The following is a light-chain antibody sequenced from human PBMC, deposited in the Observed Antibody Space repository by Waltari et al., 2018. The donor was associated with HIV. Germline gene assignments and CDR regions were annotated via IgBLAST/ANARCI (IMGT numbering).Light chain of an antibody. CDR1: QSIASY. CDR3: QQSSSTPRT. V-gene: IGKV1-39*01. J-gene: IGKJ2*01. Sequence: DIQLTQSPSSLSASVGDRVTITCRASQSIASYLNWYQQKPGKAPKLLIYSTSSLKSGVPSRFTGSGSGTDFTLTISSLKPEDFATYYCQQSSSTPRTFGQGTKLEIK. CDR2: STS.